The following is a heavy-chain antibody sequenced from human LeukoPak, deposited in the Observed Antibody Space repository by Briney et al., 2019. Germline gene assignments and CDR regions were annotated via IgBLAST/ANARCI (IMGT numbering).Heavy chain of an antibody. CDR3: ARAPYFVVVVAATRGAFDL. J-gene: IGHJ3*01. Sequence: SVRVSCKASEDTFSVYYMHWVRQAPGQGLEWMGGIIPIFGTANYAQKFQGRVTITADESTSTAYMELSSLRSEDTAVYYCARAPYFVVVVAATRGAFDLWGQGTMVTVSS. CDR1: EDTFSVYY. V-gene: IGHV1-69*13. D-gene: IGHD2-15*01. CDR2: IIPIFGTA.